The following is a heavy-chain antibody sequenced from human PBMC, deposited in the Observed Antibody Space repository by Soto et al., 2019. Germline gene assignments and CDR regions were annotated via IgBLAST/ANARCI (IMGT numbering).Heavy chain of an antibody. V-gene: IGHV4-34*01. J-gene: IGHJ3*02. CDR1: GGSFSGYY. D-gene: IGHD1-26*01. CDR3: ARERYSGSYSRAFDI. CDR2: INHSGST. Sequence: SETLSLTCAVYGGSFSGYYWSWIRQPPGKGLEWIGEINHSGSTNYNPSLKSRVTISVDPSKNQFSLKLSSVTAADTAVYYCARERYSGSYSRAFDIWGQGTMVTVSS.